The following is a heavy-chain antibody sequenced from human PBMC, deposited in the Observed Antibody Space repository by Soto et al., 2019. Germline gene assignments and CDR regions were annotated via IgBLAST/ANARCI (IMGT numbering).Heavy chain of an antibody. D-gene: IGHD3-16*01. V-gene: IGHV4-59*01. CDR3: ARDQVTFGEGALSAFDI. CDR1: GGSISSYY. Sequence: SETLSLTCTVSGGSISSYYWSWIRQPPGKGLEWIGYIYYSGSTNYNPSLKSRVTISVDTSKNQFSLKLSSVTAAGTAVYYCARDQVTFGEGALSAFDIWGQGTMGTVSS. CDR2: IYYSGST. J-gene: IGHJ3*02.